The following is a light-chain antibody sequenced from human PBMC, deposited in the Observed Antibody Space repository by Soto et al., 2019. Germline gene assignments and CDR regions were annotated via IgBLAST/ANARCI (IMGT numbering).Light chain of an antibody. CDR2: ANS. J-gene: IGLJ1*01. CDR1: TSNIGAGYD. CDR3: QSYDTSLSGSYV. Sequence: QSVLTQPPSVSGAPGQRVIVFCTGSTSNIGAGYDVHWYQQLPGTSPKLLIFANSNRPSGVPDRFSASRSGSSASLTITGLQAEDEADYYCQSYDTSLSGSYVFGSGTKSPS. V-gene: IGLV1-40*01.